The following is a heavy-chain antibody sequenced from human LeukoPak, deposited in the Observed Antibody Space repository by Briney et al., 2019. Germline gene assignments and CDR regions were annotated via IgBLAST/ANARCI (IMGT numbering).Heavy chain of an antibody. V-gene: IGHV4-30-4*02. J-gene: IGHJ4*02. CDR2: IYYSGTT. D-gene: IGHD6-19*01. CDR3: ARYRSGAVAAFFDY. CDR1: GGSISSGEYY. Sequence: SETLSLTCTVSGGSISSGEYYWSWIRQPPGKGLEWIGYIYYSGTTYYNPSLKSRVTISVDTSKNQFSLKLSSVTAADTAVYYCARYRSGAVAAFFDYWGQGILVTVSS.